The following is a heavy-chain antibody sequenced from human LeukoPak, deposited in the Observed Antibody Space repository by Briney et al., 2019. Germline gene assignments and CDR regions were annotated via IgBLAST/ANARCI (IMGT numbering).Heavy chain of an antibody. Sequence: ASVKVSCKTSGYTFTYMHWVRQAPGRGLEWMGWISAYSNNTNYAQKFQGRVTMTTDTSTSTAYMELRSLTSDDTGVYYCARDVGSYSRNLYYFDYWGQGTLVTVSS. J-gene: IGHJ4*02. CDR2: ISAYSNNT. CDR3: ARDVGSYSRNLYYFDY. D-gene: IGHD5-18*01. CDR1: GYTFTY. V-gene: IGHV1-18*01.